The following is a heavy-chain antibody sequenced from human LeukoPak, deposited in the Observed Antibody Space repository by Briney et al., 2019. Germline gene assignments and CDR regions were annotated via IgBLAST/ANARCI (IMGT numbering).Heavy chain of an antibody. CDR3: ARARGVVVPAAPNGIWFDP. J-gene: IGHJ5*02. Sequence: GGSLRLSCAASGFTFSSYAMSWVRQAPGKGLEWVSAISGSGGSTYYADSVKGRFTISRDNSKNTLYLQMNSLRAEDTAVYYCARARGVVVPAAPNGIWFDPWDQGTLVTVSS. CDR1: GFTFSSYA. D-gene: IGHD2-2*01. V-gene: IGHV3-23*01. CDR2: ISGSGGST.